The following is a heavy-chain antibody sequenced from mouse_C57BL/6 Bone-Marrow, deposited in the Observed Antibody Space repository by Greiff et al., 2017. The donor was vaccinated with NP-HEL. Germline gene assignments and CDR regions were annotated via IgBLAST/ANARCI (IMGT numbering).Heavy chain of an antibody. Sequence: VQLKESGGGLVKPGGSLKLSCAASGFTFSDYGMHWVRQAPEKGLEWVAYISSGSSTIYYADTVKGRFTISRDNAKNTLFLQMTSLRSEDTAMYYCARGFDVWGTGTTVTVSS. CDR1: GFTFSDYG. CDR2: ISSGSSTI. V-gene: IGHV5-17*01. J-gene: IGHJ1*03. CDR3: ARGFDV.